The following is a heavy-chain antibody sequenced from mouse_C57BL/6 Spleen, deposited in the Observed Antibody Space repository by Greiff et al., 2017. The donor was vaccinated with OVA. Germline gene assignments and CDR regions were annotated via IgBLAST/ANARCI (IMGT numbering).Heavy chain of an antibody. Sequence: QVQLQQPGAELVKPGASVKLSCKASGYTFTSYWMHWVKQRPGQGLEWIGMIHPNSGSTNYNEKFKNKATLTVDKSSSTAYMQLSSLTSEDSAVYYCTTIHLGPFGHWGQGTTPTVS. V-gene: IGHV1-64*01. CDR3: TTIHLGPFGH. D-gene: IGHD4-1*01. CDR2: IHPNSGST. J-gene: IGHJ2*01. CDR1: GYTFTSYW.